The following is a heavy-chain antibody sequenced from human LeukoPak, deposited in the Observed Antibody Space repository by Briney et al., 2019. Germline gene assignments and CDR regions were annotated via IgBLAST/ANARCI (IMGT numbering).Heavy chain of an antibody. V-gene: IGHV5-51*01. CDR3: ARLLGPNRALDY. CDR2: IDPGDSDDT. Sequence: RGYSLKISCKGSGYSFTSYWIGWVRRMPGKGLDWMGIIDPGDSDDTTYSPSFQGQVTFSADKSISTAYLQWSSLQASDTAIYYCARLLGPNRALDYWGQGTLVTVS. CDR1: GYSFTSYW. J-gene: IGHJ4*02.